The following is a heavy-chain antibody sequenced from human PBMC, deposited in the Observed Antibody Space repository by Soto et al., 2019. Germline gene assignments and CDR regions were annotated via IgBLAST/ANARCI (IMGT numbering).Heavy chain of an antibody. D-gene: IGHD5-12*01. CDR1: GGTLTGYY. Sequence: QVHLQQWGAGLLKPSETLSLTCAVNGGTLTGYYWSWIRQPPGKGLEWIGEIKDGGVTNYSPSPRVRVTMSADTSKHQFSLKLNSVTAADTAVYYCARGQEGIVATHWDQGTLDTVSP. CDR3: ARGQEGIVATH. J-gene: IGHJ4*02. V-gene: IGHV4-34*01. CDR2: IKDGGVT.